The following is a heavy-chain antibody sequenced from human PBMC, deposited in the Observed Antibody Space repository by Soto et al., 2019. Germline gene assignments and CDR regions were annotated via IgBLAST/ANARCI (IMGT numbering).Heavy chain of an antibody. CDR1: VASLSGVY. J-gene: IGHJ6*02. V-gene: IGHV4-34*01. D-gene: IGHD6-19*01. CDR3: ARAFKGIIENTGWPKPYYYGLDV. Sequence: QLQLQQWGAGLLKPSETLSLTCCVSVASLSGVYWTLIRQTPGKGLEWSGEINHSGSAYYNPALGDRVTISVDTSKKQFSLSLTSVTAADTGRYYCARAFKGIIENTGWPKPYYYGLDVWAQGTAVIVSS. CDR2: INHSGSA.